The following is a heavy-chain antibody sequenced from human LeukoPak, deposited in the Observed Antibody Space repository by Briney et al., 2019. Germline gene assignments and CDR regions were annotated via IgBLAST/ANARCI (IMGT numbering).Heavy chain of an antibody. D-gene: IGHD1-26*01. J-gene: IGHJ4*02. Sequence: ASVKVSCKASGYTFTGYYMHWVRRAPGQGLEWMGRINPSSGGTNYAQKFQGRVTMTRDTSISTAYMELSRLRSDDTAVYYCASFFSGSPPGGDYWGQGTLVTVSS. V-gene: IGHV1-2*06. CDR2: INPSSGGT. CDR1: GYTFTGYY. CDR3: ASFFSGSPPGGDY.